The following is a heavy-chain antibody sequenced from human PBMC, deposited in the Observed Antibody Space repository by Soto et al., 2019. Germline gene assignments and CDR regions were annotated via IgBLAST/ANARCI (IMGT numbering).Heavy chain of an antibody. CDR1: GGPINSGNYY. V-gene: IGHV4-31*03. J-gene: IGHJ4*02. Sequence: PSETLSFTCTVSGGPINSGNYYWSWIRQHPGKGLEWIGYIYYSASTYYNPSLQSRVTISADTTKSHLSLSLRFVTAADTAVYYCVRGSSSYQFDSWGQGTLVTVSS. CDR3: VRGSSSYQFDS. D-gene: IGHD6-6*01. CDR2: IYYSAST.